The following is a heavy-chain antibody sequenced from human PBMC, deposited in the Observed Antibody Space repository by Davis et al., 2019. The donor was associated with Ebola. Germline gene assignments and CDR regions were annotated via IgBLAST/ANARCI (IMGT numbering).Heavy chain of an antibody. J-gene: IGHJ6*02. CDR2: ISSSSSYI. D-gene: IGHD5-18*01. Sequence: PGGSLRLSCAASGSTFSSYSMNWVRQAPGKGLEWVSSISSSSSYIYYADSVKGRFTISRDNAKNSLYLQMNSLRAEDTAVYYCARGLLFLDYYGMDVWGQGTTVTVSS. V-gene: IGHV3-21*01. CDR3: ARGLLFLDYYGMDV. CDR1: GSTFSSYS.